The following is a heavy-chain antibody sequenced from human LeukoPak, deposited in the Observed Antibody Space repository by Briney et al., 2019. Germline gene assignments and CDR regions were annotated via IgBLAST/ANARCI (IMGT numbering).Heavy chain of an antibody. D-gene: IGHD3-10*01. J-gene: IGHJ6*02. CDR2: ISSDGANT. V-gene: IGHV3-30-3*01. CDR3: ARGRVRGASYYYGMDV. Sequence: GGSLRLSCAASGFTFSSFAMHWVRQAPGKGLEWVTLISSDGANTYYADSVKGRFTISRDNSKDTLYLQMNSLRAEDTAVYYCARGRVRGASYYYGMDVWGQGTTVTVSS. CDR1: GFTFSSFA.